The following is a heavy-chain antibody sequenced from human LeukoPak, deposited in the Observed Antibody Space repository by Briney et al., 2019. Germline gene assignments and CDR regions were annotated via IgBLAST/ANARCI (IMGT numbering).Heavy chain of an antibody. CDR3: ARGLSSSGWSDPTGYDY. Sequence: ASVKVSCKASGGTFSSYAISWVRQAPGQGLEWMRGIIPIFGTANYAQKFQGRVTITADESTSTAYMELSSLRSEDTAVYYCARGLSSSGWSDPTGYDYWGQGTLVTVSS. CDR1: GGTFSSYA. CDR2: IIPIFGTA. D-gene: IGHD6-19*01. J-gene: IGHJ4*02. V-gene: IGHV1-69*13.